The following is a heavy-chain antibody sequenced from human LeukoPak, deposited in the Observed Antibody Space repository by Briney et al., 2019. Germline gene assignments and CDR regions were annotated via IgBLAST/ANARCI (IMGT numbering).Heavy chain of an antibody. CDR1: GGSFSGYY. J-gene: IGHJ4*02. D-gene: IGHD3-22*01. V-gene: IGHV4-34*01. CDR2: INHSGST. CDR3: ARGVSARGYYDSSGLPGGY. Sequence: PSETLSLTCAVYGGSFSGYYWSWIRQPPGKGLEWIGEINHSGSTNYNPSLKSRITISVDTSKNQFSLKLSSVTAADTAVYYCARGVSARGYYDSSGLPGGYWGQGTLVTVSS.